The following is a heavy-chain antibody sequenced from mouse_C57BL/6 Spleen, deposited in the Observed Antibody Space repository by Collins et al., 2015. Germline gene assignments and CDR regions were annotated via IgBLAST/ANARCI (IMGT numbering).Heavy chain of an antibody. CDR2: INPYNGGT. J-gene: IGHJ2*01. V-gene: IGHV1-19*01. D-gene: IGHD1-1*02. Sequence: VQLQQSGPVLVKPGASVKMSCKASGYTFTDYYMNWVKQSHGKSLEWIGVINPYNGGTSYNQKFKGKATLTVDKSSSTAYMELNSLTSEDSAVYYCARSPYGPDYWGQGTTLTVSS. CDR3: ARSPYGPDY. CDR1: GYTFTDYY.